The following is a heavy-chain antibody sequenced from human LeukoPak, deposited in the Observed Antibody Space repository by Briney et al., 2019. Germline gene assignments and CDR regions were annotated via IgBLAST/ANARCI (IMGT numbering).Heavy chain of an antibody. CDR3: ARGFFYRANWGFMDV. CDR1: GGSISSYY. D-gene: IGHD7-27*01. CDR2: IYTSGST. Sequence: SETLSLTCTVSGGSISSYYWSWIRQPAGKGLEWIGRIYTSGSTNYNPSLKSRVTISADTSKNQFSLKLSSVTAADTAVYYCARGFFYRANWGFMDVWGKGTTVTVSS. V-gene: IGHV4-4*07. J-gene: IGHJ6*03.